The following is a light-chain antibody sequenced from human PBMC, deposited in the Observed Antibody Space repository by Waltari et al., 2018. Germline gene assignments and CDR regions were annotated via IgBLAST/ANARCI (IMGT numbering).Light chain of an antibody. CDR1: SSDIGDSNP. CDR2: DVS. Sequence: QSALTQPASVSGSPGKSVTFSCTGTSSDIGDSNPVPCYQDHPGQGLKVIIYDVSDRPSGVSARFSGSKSGNTASLTISGLQAEDEADYYCSSESSNKVVLFGGGTKVTVL. V-gene: IGLV2-14*03. CDR3: SSESSNKVVL. J-gene: IGLJ3*02.